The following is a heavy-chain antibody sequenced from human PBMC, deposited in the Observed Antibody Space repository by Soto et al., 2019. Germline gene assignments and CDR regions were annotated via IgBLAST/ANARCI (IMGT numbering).Heavy chain of an antibody. CDR1: DGSISSYDW. CDR3: DP. Sequence: SETLSLTCVVSDGSISSYDWWTWVRQPPGKGLEWIGKMYHSGGADYSPSLKSRVTISADSSKNHFSLRLTGVTAADTAVYYFDPWGQGTLVTVSS. CDR2: MYHSGGA. V-gene: IGHV4-4*02. J-gene: IGHJ5*02.